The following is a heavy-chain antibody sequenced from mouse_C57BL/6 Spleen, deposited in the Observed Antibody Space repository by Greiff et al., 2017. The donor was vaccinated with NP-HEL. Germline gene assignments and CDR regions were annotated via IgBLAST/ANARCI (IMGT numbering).Heavy chain of an antibody. J-gene: IGHJ3*01. D-gene: IGHD1-1*01. V-gene: IGHV1-55*01. Sequence: VQLQQSGAELVKPGASVKMSCKASGYTFTSYWITWVKQRPGQGLEWIGDIYPGSGSTNYNEKFKSKATLTVDTSSSPAYMQLSSLTSEDSAVYYCSRGDDSSYVDWFAYWGQGTLVTVSA. CDR3: SRGDDSSYVDWFAY. CDR2: IYPGSGST. CDR1: GYTFTSYW.